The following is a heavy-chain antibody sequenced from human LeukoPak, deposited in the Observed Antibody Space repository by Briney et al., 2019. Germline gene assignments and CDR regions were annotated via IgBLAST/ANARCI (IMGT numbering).Heavy chain of an antibody. CDR2: ICSGGST. D-gene: IGHD2-21*01. CDR3: ARGYSSDN. Sequence: GGSLRLSCAASGFTVSSNYMSWVRQAPGKGLEWVSVICSGGSTYYADSVKGRFTISRDNSKNTLNLQMNSLRAEDAAVYYCARGYSSDNWGQGTLVTVSS. CDR1: GFTVSSNY. J-gene: IGHJ4*02. V-gene: IGHV3-66*01.